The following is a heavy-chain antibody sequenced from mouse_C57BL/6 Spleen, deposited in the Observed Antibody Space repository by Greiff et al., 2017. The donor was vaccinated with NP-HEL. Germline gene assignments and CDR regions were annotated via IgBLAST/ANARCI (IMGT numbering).Heavy chain of an antibody. CDR1: GYAFSSSW. CDR2: IYPGDGDT. J-gene: IGHJ3*01. D-gene: IGHD4-1*01. V-gene: IGHV1-82*01. CDR3: ARSWEGTY. Sequence: QVHVKQSGPELVKPGASVKISCKASGYAFSSSWMNWVKQRPGKGLELIGRIYPGDGDTNYNGKLKGKATLTADKSSSTAYMQLSSLTSEDSAVYFCARSWEGTYWGQGTLVTVSA.